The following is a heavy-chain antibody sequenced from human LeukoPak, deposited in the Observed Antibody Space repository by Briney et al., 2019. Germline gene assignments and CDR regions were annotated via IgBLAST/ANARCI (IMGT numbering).Heavy chain of an antibody. CDR3: ARDIGYYYGMDV. Sequence: GASVKVSCKASEYTFTSYDINWVRQATGQGLEWMGWMSPNSGNTAHAQKFQGRVTMTRNTSISTAYMELSSLRSEDTAVYYCARDIGYYYGMDVWGQGTTVTVSS. CDR1: EYTFTSYD. CDR2: MSPNSGNT. V-gene: IGHV1-8*01. J-gene: IGHJ6*02. D-gene: IGHD5-12*01.